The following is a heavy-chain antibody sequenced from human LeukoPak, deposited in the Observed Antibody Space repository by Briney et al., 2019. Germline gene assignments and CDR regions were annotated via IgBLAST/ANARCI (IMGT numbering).Heavy chain of an antibody. J-gene: IGHJ4*02. V-gene: IGHV1-2*06. CDR3: ARAVIRGIHFGS. CDR1: GYTFTDHY. D-gene: IGHD3-10*01. Sequence: ASVQVSCRASGYTFTDHYIHWVRQAPGQGLEWMGRINPDIDVANYAEKFQGRVTMTRDTSISTAYMDLGSLTSDDTAVYYCARAVIRGIHFGSWGQGTLVTVSS. CDR2: INPDIDVA.